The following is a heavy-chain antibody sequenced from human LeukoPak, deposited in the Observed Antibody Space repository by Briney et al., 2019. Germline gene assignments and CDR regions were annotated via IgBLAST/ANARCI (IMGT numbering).Heavy chain of an antibody. Sequence: SETLSLTCTVSGGSISSYYWSWIRQPPGKGLEWIGYIHYTGSTNYNPSLKGRVTMSVDTSKNQFSLKLSSVTAADTAVYYCARRPGRRYYGSGSYKEYWGQGTLVTVSS. CDR3: ARRPGRRYYGSGSYKEY. CDR2: IHYTGST. V-gene: IGHV4-59*01. D-gene: IGHD3-10*01. J-gene: IGHJ4*02. CDR1: GGSISSYY.